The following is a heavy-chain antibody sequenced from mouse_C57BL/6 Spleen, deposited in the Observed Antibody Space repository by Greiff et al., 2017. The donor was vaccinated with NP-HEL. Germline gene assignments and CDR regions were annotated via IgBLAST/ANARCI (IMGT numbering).Heavy chain of an antibody. V-gene: IGHV1-81*01. CDR1: GYTFTSYG. Sequence: QVQLQQSGAELARPGASVKLSCKASGYTFTSYGISWVKQRTGQGLEWIGEIYPRSGNTYYNEKFKGKATLTADKSSSTAYMELRSLTSEDSAVYFCAIEVYSNPFAYWGQGTLVTVSA. CDR2: IYPRSGNT. CDR3: AIEVYSNPFAY. J-gene: IGHJ3*01. D-gene: IGHD2-5*01.